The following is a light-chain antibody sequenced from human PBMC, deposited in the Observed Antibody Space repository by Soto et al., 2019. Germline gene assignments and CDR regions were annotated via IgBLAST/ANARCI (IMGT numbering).Light chain of an antibody. Sequence: QSALTQPASVSGSPGQSITISCTGTNNDVGGFNVVSWYQQHPGKVPKLLIYDVDDRPSGVSNRFSGSRSGNTASLTISGLQAEDEADYYCSSYTGRSTVIFGGGTKVTVL. CDR3: SSYTGRSTVI. V-gene: IGLV2-14*03. CDR1: NNDVGGFNV. J-gene: IGLJ2*01. CDR2: DVD.